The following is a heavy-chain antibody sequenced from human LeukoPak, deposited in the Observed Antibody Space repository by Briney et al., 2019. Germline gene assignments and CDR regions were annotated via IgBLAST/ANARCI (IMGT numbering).Heavy chain of an antibody. CDR2: IYHTGST. Sequence: SETLSLTCTVSGASISSGTYSWSWIRQPPGEGLEWIGYIYHTGSTYYNPSLKSRVTISVDRSKNQFSLNLNSVTAADTALYYCARGDGSGSGRWFDPWGQGTLITVSS. CDR1: GASISSGTYS. D-gene: IGHD3-10*01. J-gene: IGHJ5*02. CDR3: ARGDGSGSGRWFDP. V-gene: IGHV4-30-2*01.